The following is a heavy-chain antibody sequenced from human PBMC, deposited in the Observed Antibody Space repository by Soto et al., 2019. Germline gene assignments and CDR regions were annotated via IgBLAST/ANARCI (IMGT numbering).Heavy chain of an antibody. D-gene: IGHD3-16*01. CDR1: GGTFSSDA. V-gene: IGHV1-69*06. CDR2: IIPIFGTA. Sequence: SSVTVSRTASGGTFSSDAISWVRQAPGQGLEWMGGIIPIFGTANYAQKFQGRVTITADKSTSTAYMELSSLRSEDTAVYYCASGPGSWGSGPWGQGTLVTVS. CDR3: ASGPGSWGSGP. J-gene: IGHJ5*02.